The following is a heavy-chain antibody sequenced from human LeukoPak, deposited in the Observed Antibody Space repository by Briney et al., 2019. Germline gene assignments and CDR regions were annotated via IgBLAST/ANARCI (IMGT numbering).Heavy chain of an antibody. CDR2: INWNGGST. V-gene: IGHV3-20*04. CDR3: ARVIGGPSDY. J-gene: IGHJ4*02. Sequence: GGSLTLSCAASGFTFDDYGMSWVRQAPGKGLEWVSGINWNGGSTGYADSVKGRFTISRDNAKNSLYLQMNSLRAEDTALCYCARVIGGPSDYWGQGTLVTVSS. D-gene: IGHD2-15*01. CDR1: GFTFDDYG.